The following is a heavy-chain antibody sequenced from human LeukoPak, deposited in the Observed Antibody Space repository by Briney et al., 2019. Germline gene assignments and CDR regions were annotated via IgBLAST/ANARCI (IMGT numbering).Heavy chain of an antibody. CDR3: AKANRRNFCSGGSCYFDY. CDR1: GFTFSSYG. CDR2: IWYDGGNK. V-gene: IGHV3-33*06. J-gene: IGHJ4*02. Sequence: PGGSLRLSCAASGFTFSSYGMHWVRQAPGKGLEWVAVIWYDGGNKYYADSVKGRFTISRDNSKNTLYLQMNSLRAEDTAVYYCAKANRRNFCSGGSCYFDYWGQGTLVTVSS. D-gene: IGHD2-15*01.